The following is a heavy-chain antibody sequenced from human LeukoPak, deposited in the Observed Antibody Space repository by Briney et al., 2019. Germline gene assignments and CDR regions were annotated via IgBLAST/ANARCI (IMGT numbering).Heavy chain of an antibody. V-gene: IGHV3-53*01. J-gene: IGHJ4*02. CDR2: IYSGGRT. Sequence: GGSLRLSCAASGFTVSSNYMSWVRRAPGKGLEWVSIIYSGGRTYYADSVKGRFTISRDNSKNTLYLQMNSLRAEDTAVYYCAKDGARGAGVFDYWGQGTLVTVSS. CDR3: AKDGARGAGVFDY. CDR1: GFTVSSNY. D-gene: IGHD4/OR15-4a*01.